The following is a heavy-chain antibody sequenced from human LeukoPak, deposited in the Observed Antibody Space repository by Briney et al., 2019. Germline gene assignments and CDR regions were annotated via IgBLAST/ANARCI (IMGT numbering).Heavy chain of an antibody. J-gene: IGHJ4*02. CDR2: ISSSSSTI. V-gene: IGHV3-48*04. Sequence: GGSLRLSCAASGFTFSSYSMNWVRQAPGKGLEWGSYISSSSSTIYYVVSVKGRFTISRDNVKISLYLQMNSLRSEDTAVYYGARAVGATQAGYWGQGTLVTVSS. D-gene: IGHD1-26*01. CDR3: ARAVGATQAGY. CDR1: GFTFSSYS.